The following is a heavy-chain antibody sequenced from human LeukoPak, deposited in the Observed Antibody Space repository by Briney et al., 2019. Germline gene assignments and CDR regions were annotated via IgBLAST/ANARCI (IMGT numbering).Heavy chain of an antibody. D-gene: IGHD3-9*01. Sequence: GGSLRLSCAASEFTFRNYGMHWVRQAPGKGLEWVTVISFDGSNVNYADSVKGRFTVSRDNSKNKLYLHKNSLRAEDTAMYFCARDNGYDILTGYGYYFDYWGQGTLVTVSS. J-gene: IGHJ4*02. CDR3: ARDNGYDILTGYGYYFDY. CDR2: ISFDGSNV. V-gene: IGHV3-30-3*01. CDR1: EFTFRNYG.